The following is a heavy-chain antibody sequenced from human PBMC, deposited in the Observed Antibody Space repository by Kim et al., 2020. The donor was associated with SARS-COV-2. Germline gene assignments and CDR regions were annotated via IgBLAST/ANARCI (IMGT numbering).Heavy chain of an antibody. CDR1: GGSMSGSY. Sequence: SETLSLTCSVSGGSMSGSYWSWIRQPPGKGLEWLGHVFVTGSTNYNPSLKSRLTISIDTAKKQFSLNLITVTTADTALYYCARDEFAFRGAFDTWGRGT. CDR3: ARDEFAFRGAFDT. J-gene: IGHJ3*02. V-gene: IGHV4-59*01. CDR2: VFVTGST. D-gene: IGHD3-10*01.